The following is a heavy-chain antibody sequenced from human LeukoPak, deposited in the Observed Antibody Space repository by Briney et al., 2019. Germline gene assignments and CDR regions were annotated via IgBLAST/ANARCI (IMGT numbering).Heavy chain of an antibody. J-gene: IGHJ4*02. CDR3: ARDRIKPTHSSSGRQYDY. CDR2: INPSGGST. D-gene: IGHD3-22*01. Sequence: ASVKVSCKASGYTFTSYYMHWVRQAPGQGLEWMGIINPSGGSTSYAQKFQGRVTMTRDMSTSTVYMELSSLRSEDTAVYYCARDRIKPTHSSSGRQYDYWGQGTLVTVSS. CDR1: GYTFTSYY. V-gene: IGHV1-46*01.